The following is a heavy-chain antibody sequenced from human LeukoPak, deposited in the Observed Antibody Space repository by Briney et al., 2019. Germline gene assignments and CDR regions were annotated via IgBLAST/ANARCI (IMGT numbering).Heavy chain of an antibody. D-gene: IGHD1-26*01. CDR3: ARAVVGATGGGLDY. CDR2: ISAYNGNT. Sequence: GASVKVSCKASGYTFTSYGISWVRQAPGQGLEWMGWISAYNGNTNYAQKLQGRVTMTTDTSTSTVYMELSSLRSEDTAVYYCARAVVGATGGGLDYWGQGTLVTVSS. V-gene: IGHV1-18*01. J-gene: IGHJ4*02. CDR1: GYTFTSYG.